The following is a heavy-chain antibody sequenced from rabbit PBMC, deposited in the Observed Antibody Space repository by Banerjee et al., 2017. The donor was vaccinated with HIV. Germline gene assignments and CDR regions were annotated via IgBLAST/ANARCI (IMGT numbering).Heavy chain of an antibody. CDR3: ARISGWGGDL. J-gene: IGHJ4*01. CDR1: GFTISSRYY. Sequence: QLVEYGGDLVKPGASLTLTCKASGFTISSRYYMCWVRQAPGKGLECIGAIYAGEASTDYASWVNGRFTISSDNAQNTVDLQMNSLTAADTATYFCARISGWGGDLWGQGTLVTVS. CDR2: IYAGEAST. V-gene: IGHV1S7*01. D-gene: IGHD4-1*01.